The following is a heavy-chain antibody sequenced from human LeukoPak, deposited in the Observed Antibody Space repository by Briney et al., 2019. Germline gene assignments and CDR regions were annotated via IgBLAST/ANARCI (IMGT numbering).Heavy chain of an antibody. CDR1: GFTFSSYE. Sequence: PGGSLRLSCAASGFTFSSYEMNWVRQAPGKGLEWVSYISSSGSTIYYADSVKGRFTISRDNAKNSLCLQMNSLRDEDTAVYYCAGESYWGPSAKGFDYWGQGTLVTVSS. V-gene: IGHV3-48*03. CDR3: AGESYWGPSAKGFDY. J-gene: IGHJ4*02. CDR2: ISSSGSTI. D-gene: IGHD7-27*01.